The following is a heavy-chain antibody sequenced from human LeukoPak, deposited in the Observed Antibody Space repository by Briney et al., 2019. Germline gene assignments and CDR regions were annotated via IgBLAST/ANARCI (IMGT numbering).Heavy chain of an antibody. CDR3: ARAAYSIAVAGTRILLTQPGAFDI. J-gene: IGHJ3*02. Sequence: ASETLSLTCTVSGYSISSGYYWGWIRPPPGKGLEWIGSIYHSGSTYYNPSLKSRVTISVNTSKNQFSLKLSSVTAADTAVYYCARAAYSIAVAGTRILLTQPGAFDIWGQGTMVTVSS. CDR1: GYSISSGYY. V-gene: IGHV4-38-2*02. D-gene: IGHD6-19*01. CDR2: IYHSGST.